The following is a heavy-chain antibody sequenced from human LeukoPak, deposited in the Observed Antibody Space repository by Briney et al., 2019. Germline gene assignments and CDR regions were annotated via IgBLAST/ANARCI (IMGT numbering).Heavy chain of an antibody. CDR2: ISYDGSNK. V-gene: IGHV3-30*18. Sequence: TGGSLRLSCAASGFTFSSYGMHWVRQAPGKGLEWVAVISYDGSNKYYADSVKGRFTISRDNSKNTLYLQMNSLRAEDTAAYYCAKSDSGSYYVLDYWGQGTLVTVSS. D-gene: IGHD1-26*01. J-gene: IGHJ4*02. CDR3: AKSDSGSYYVLDY. CDR1: GFTFSSYG.